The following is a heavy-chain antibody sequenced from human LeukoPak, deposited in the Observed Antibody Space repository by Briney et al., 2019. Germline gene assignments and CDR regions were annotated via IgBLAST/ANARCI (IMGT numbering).Heavy chain of an antibody. CDR3: ARNSGSGFDY. V-gene: IGHV1-46*01. J-gene: IGHJ4*02. CDR2: IDPSGGST. D-gene: IGHD2-15*01. CDR1: GYTFTSYY. Sequence: GASVKISCKASGYTFTSYYIVWVRQAPGQGLEWMGRIDPSGGSTSYAQKFQGRVTMTRGTSTSTVYMELSSLRSEDTAVYYYARNSGSGFDYWGQGTLVTVSS.